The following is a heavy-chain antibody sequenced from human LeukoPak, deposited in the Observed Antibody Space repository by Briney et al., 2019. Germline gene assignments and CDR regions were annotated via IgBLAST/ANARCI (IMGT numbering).Heavy chain of an antibody. V-gene: IGHV3-9*01. CDR2: ISWNSGSI. Sequence: GRSLRLSCAASGFTFDDYAMHWVRQAPGKGLEWVSGISWNSGSIGYADSVKGRFTISRDNAKNSLYLQMNSLRAEDTALYYCAKSSMVRGAYFDSWGQGTLVTVSS. D-gene: IGHD3-10*01. CDR3: AKSSMVRGAYFDS. J-gene: IGHJ4*02. CDR1: GFTFDDYA.